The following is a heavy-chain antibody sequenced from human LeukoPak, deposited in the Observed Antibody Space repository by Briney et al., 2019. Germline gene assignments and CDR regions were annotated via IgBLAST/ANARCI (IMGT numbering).Heavy chain of an antibody. Sequence: PGGSLRLSCVGSGFAFSTSAMSWVRQAPGKGLEWVSAIGGNGATYYAESVKGRFTISRDTSRNTLYLQMNSLRAEDTALYNCARHSSQGTFDNWGQGTLVTVSS. CDR1: GFAFSTSA. V-gene: IGHV3-23*01. CDR2: IGGNGAT. CDR3: ARHSSQGTFDN. J-gene: IGHJ4*02. D-gene: IGHD1-1*01.